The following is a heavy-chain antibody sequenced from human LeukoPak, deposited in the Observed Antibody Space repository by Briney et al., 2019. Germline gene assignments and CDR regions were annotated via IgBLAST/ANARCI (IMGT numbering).Heavy chain of an antibody. CDR2: IYYSGST. CDR1: GGSISSSSYY. Sequence: SETLSLTCTVSGGSISSSSYYWGWIRQPPGKGLEWIGSIYYSGSTYYNPSLKSRVTISVDTSKNQFSLKLSSVTAADTAVYYCARPRFSLGYGDYWGQGTLVTVSS. V-gene: IGHV4-39*01. J-gene: IGHJ4*02. CDR3: ARPRFSLGYGDY. D-gene: IGHD5-18*01.